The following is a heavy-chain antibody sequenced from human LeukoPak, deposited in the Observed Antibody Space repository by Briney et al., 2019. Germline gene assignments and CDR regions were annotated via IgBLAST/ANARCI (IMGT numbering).Heavy chain of an antibody. Sequence: GASVKVSCKASGYTFTSYGISWVRQAPGQGLEWMGWISAYSGNTNYAQKLQGRVTMTTDTSTSTAYMELRSLRSDDTAVYYCARGDYYDSSGYLDYWGQGTLVTVSS. D-gene: IGHD3-22*01. CDR3: ARGDYYDSSGYLDY. CDR2: ISAYSGNT. J-gene: IGHJ4*02. CDR1: GYTFTSYG. V-gene: IGHV1-18*01.